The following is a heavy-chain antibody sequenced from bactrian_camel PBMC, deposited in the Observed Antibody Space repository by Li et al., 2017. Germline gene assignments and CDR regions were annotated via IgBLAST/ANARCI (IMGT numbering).Heavy chain of an antibody. V-gene: IGHV3-2*01. D-gene: IGHD6*01. Sequence: HVQLVESGGGSVQPGGSLRLSCAVSGFTFSGYYMSWVRQAPGKRLEWVASILSDGTNAYYADSVKGRFTISVNKAENTLYLQMNSLKSEDTALYYCAAGFTPTKSAVLAPDNFGYWGQGTQVTVS. CDR2: ILSDGTNA. CDR3: AAGFTPTKSAVLAPDNFGY. J-gene: IGHJ6*01. CDR1: GFTFSGYY.